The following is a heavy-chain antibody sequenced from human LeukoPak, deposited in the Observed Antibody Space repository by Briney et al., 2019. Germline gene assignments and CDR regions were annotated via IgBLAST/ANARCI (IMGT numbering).Heavy chain of an antibody. CDR2: INPRDSDT. D-gene: IGHD6-19*01. CDR1: GYSFTYYW. CDR3: ARQGIGVAADY. J-gene: IGHJ4*02. Sequence: GESLKISCQGSGYSFTYYWIGWVRQMPGKGLEWMTIINPRDSDTRYSPSFQGQVTISVDKSINTAYLQWSSLKASDTAMYYCARQGIGVAADYWGQGTLVTVSS. V-gene: IGHV5-51*01.